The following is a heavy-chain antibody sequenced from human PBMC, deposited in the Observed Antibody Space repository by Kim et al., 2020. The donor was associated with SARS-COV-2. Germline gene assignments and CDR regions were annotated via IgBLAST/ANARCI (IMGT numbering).Heavy chain of an antibody. J-gene: IGHJ4*02. V-gene: IGHV3-30*02. CDR1: GFSFTNYA. Sequence: GGSLRLSCAASGFSFTNYAMHWVRQAPGKGLEWVAIIHYDGSNRYYADSVKGRFTISRDNSKNTLYLQMNSLRAEDSAAYYCAKDYCDNSAYSRDFDYWGQGTLVTVSS. CDR3: AKDYCDNSAYSRDFDY. D-gene: IGHD3-16*01. CDR2: IHYDGSNR.